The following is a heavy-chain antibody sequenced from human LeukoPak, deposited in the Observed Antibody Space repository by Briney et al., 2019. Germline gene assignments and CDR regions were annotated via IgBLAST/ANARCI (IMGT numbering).Heavy chain of an antibody. D-gene: IGHD5-18*01. CDR1: GFTFSDYF. J-gene: IGHJ4*02. CDR3: ARHPGYSYGYVEY. V-gene: IGHV3-11*01. CDR2: ISTSGSAI. Sequence: PGGSLRLSCAASGFTFSDYFMTWIRQAPGKGLEWVSGISTSGSAIYYADSVRGRFTISRDNAKNSLYLQMNSLRPEDTAMYYCARHPGYSYGYVEYWGQGTLVTVSS.